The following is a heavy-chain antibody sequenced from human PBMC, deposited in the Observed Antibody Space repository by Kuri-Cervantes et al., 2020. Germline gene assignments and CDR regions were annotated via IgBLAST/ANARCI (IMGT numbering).Heavy chain of an antibody. CDR2: IYSGAST. J-gene: IGHJ3*01. CDR3: ARFMGDTYDDAFDL. V-gene: IGHV3-53*04. CDR1: GFTFLDYT. Sequence: GGSLRLSCAASGFTFLDYTMHWARQSPGKGLEWVSVIYSGASTYYPDSVKGRFTISRHNSKNTVYLQMNSLRSEDTAVYHCARFMGDTYDDAFDLWGQGTMVTVSS. D-gene: IGHD2-21*02.